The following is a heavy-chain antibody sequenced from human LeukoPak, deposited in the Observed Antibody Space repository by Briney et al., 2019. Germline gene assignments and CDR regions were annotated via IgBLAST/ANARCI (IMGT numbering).Heavy chain of an antibody. Sequence: GGSLRLSCAASGFTFSSYGMHWVRQAPGKGLEWVAVISNDGSKKYYADSVKGRFTISRDNSKNTLSLPVSSLRAEDTAVYYCAKDRYSYAFEYSDSWGQGTLVTVSS. CDR1: GFTFSSYG. D-gene: IGHD5-18*01. V-gene: IGHV3-30*18. J-gene: IGHJ4*02. CDR2: ISNDGSKK. CDR3: AKDRYSYAFEYSDS.